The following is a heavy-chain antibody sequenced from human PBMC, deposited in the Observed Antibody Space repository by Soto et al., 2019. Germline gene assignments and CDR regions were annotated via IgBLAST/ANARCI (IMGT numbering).Heavy chain of an antibody. Sequence: GASLKISCKGSGYSFSSYWIGWVRQMPGQGPEWMGIIYPGDSDTIYSPSFQGQVTISADKPISTAYLQWTSLKASDTAIYYCSKFKYSTSVRYLQHWGQGTPVTVSS. J-gene: IGHJ1*01. CDR3: SKFKYSTSVRYLQH. D-gene: IGHD6-6*01. V-gene: IGHV5-51*04. CDR1: GYSFSSYW. CDR2: IYPGDSDT.